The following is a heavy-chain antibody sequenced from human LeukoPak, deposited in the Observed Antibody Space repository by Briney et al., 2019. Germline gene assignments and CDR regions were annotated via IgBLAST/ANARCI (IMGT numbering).Heavy chain of an antibody. D-gene: IGHD5-12*01. Sequence: ASVKVSCKASGYTFTSYYMHWVRQAPGQGLEWMGIMNPSGGSTSYAQKFQGRVTMTRDTSTSTVYMELSSLRSEDTAVYYCARPRRVATMLFPEFDYWGQGTLVTVSS. CDR1: GYTFTSYY. J-gene: IGHJ4*02. CDR2: MNPSGGST. V-gene: IGHV1-46*01. CDR3: ARPRRVATMLFPEFDY.